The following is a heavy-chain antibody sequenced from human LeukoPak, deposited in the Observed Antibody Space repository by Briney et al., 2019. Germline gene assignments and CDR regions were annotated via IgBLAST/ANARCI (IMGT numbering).Heavy chain of an antibody. J-gene: IGHJ2*01. CDR1: GGSIISYY. Sequence: SETLSLTCTVSGGSIISYYWSWMRQPAGKGLEWIGRIYTSGSTNYNPSLKSRVSMSVDTSKNQVSLKLSSVTAADTAVYYCARDQSAAGYRYFDLWGRGTLVSVSS. CDR2: IYTSGST. CDR3: ARDQSAAGYRYFDL. V-gene: IGHV4-4*07. D-gene: IGHD6-19*01.